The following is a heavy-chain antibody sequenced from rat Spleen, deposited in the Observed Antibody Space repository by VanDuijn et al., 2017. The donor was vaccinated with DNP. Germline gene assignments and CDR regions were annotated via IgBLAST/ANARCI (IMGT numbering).Heavy chain of an antibody. Sequence: EVQLVESGGGLLQPGRSRKLSCAASGFTFSDYNMAWVRQAPKKGLEWVATIIHDGSRTYYGDSVKGRFTISRDNAKSALYLQMNSLRSEDMATYYCARPLGYGGFAYWGQGTLVTVSS. CDR3: ARPLGYGGFAY. V-gene: IGHV5S10*01. CDR1: GFTFSDYN. J-gene: IGHJ3*01. D-gene: IGHD1-11*01. CDR2: IIHDGSRT.